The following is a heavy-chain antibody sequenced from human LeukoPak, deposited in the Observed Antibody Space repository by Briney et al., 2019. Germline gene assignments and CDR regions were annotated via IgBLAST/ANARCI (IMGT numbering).Heavy chain of an antibody. V-gene: IGHV1-8*01. J-gene: IGHJ6*03. CDR1: GYTFTSYD. Sequence: ASVTVTCKASGYTFTSYDINWVRQATGQGLEWMGWMNPNSGNTGYAQKFQGRVTMTRNTSISTAYMELSSLRSEDTAVYYCARGPYSGSYYYYYMDVWGKGTTVTVSS. CDR3: ARGPYSGSYYYYYMDV. D-gene: IGHD1-26*01. CDR2: MNPNSGNT.